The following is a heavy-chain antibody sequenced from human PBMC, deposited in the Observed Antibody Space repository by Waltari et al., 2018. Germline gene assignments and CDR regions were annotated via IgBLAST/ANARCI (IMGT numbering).Heavy chain of an antibody. V-gene: IGHV4-34*12. CDR2: VIHSGGT. CDR3: ARGKLNFDV. J-gene: IGHJ4*02. Sequence: QVQLQQSGAGLVRPSELLSPTFDVFGGSFPGFYWSWIRQTPEKGLEWIGEVIHSGGTVYNPSLESRVTISIDTSKNQFSLRLTSVTAADTAVYFCARGKLNFDVWGQGAQVTVSS. CDR1: GGSFPGFY.